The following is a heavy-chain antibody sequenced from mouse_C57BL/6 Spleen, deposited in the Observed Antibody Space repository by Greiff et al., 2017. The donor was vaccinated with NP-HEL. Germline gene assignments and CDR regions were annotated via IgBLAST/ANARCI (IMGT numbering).Heavy chain of an antibody. CDR2: SRNKANDYTT. CDR1: GFTFSDFY. Sequence: EVKLVESGGGLVQSGRSLRLSCATSGFTFSDFYMEWVRQAPGKGLEWIAASRNKANDYTTEYSASVKGRFIVSRDTSQSILYLQMNALRAEDTAIYYCARDAPPDSWFAYWGQGTLVTVSA. J-gene: IGHJ3*01. V-gene: IGHV7-1*01. CDR3: ARDAPPDSWFAY.